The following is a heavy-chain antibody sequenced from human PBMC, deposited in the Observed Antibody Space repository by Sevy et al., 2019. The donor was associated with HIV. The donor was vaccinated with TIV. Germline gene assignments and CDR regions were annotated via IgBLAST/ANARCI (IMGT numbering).Heavy chain of an antibody. CDR2: ISGSGSTI. CDR1: GFTFSDYY. J-gene: IGHJ6*02. Sequence: GGSLRLSCAASGFTFSDYYMSWIRQAPGKGLEWISYISGSGSTIYNADSVRGRFTISGDNAKNSLYLQMSSLRAEDTAVYYCARDHVKDGDLGDYYYYAMDVWGQGTTVTVSS. D-gene: IGHD4-17*01. CDR3: ARDHVKDGDLGDYYYYAMDV. V-gene: IGHV3-11*01.